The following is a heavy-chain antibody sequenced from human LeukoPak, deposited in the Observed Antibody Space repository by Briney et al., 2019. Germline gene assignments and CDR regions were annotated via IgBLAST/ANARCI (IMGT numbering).Heavy chain of an antibody. Sequence: GGSLRLSCAASGFTFSSYWMSWVRQAPGKGLEWVANIKQDGSEKYYVDSVKGRFTISRDNAKNSLYLQMNSLRAEDTAVYYCAKEYGRSGYEGTGFDYWGQGTLVTVSS. CDR3: AKEYGRSGYEGTGFDY. CDR1: GFTFSSYW. J-gene: IGHJ4*02. V-gene: IGHV3-7*03. D-gene: IGHD3-22*01. CDR2: IKQDGSEK.